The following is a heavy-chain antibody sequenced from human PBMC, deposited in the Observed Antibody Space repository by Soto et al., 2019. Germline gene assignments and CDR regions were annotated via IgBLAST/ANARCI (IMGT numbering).Heavy chain of an antibody. Sequence: QVQLQESGPGLVKSSETLSLTCAVSGVSFSSSAWWSWVRHPPGKGLEWIGEVYHSGGTYYNPSLGSRVTISVDKSNNQFSLRLTSVTAADTATYYCARDRRPTGTSDAFDIWSQGTMVTVSS. CDR1: GVSFSSSAW. CDR3: ARDRRPTGTSDAFDI. CDR2: VYHSGGT. V-gene: IGHV4-4*02. D-gene: IGHD1-1*01. J-gene: IGHJ3*02.